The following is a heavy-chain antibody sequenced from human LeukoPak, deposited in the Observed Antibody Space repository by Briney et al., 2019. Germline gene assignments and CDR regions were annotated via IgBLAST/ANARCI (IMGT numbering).Heavy chain of an antibody. J-gene: IGHJ4*02. CDR3: ARDWAE. CDR2: IYSGGST. Sequence: PGGSLRLSCAASGFTFSSYEMNWVRQAPGKGLEWVSVIYSGGSTYYADSVKGRFTISRDNSKNTLYLQMNSLRAEDTAVYYCARDWAEWGQGTLVTVSS. D-gene: IGHD3-16*01. V-gene: IGHV3-53*01. CDR1: GFTFSSYE.